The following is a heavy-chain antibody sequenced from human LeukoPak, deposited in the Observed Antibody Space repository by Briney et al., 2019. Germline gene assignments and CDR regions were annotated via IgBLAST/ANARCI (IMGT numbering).Heavy chain of an antibody. CDR3: VKDAMITFGGVIVPPSFDY. J-gene: IGHJ4*02. CDR1: GFTVSSNF. Sequence: GGSLRLSCAASGFTVSSNFMSWVRQAPGKGLEYVSAISSNGGSTYYADSVKGRFTISRDNSKNTLYLQMSSLRAEDTAVYYCVKDAMITFGGVIVPPSFDYWGQGTLVTVSS. CDR2: ISSNGGST. V-gene: IGHV3-64D*06. D-gene: IGHD3-16*02.